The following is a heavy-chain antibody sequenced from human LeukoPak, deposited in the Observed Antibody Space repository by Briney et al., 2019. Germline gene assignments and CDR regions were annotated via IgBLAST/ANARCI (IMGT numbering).Heavy chain of an antibody. CDR1: GASIRNYY. J-gene: IGHJ5*02. D-gene: IGHD6-13*01. Sequence: SETLSLTFPVSGASIRNYYWSWIRQSPGKGLEWIGYIYYSGSTNYNPSLKSRVAMSVDTSKKQFSLKLSSVTAADPAIYYCASRYSSSWYVGFFDLWGQGTLVTVSS. CDR2: IYYSGST. V-gene: IGHV4-59*08. CDR3: ASRYSSSWYVGFFDL.